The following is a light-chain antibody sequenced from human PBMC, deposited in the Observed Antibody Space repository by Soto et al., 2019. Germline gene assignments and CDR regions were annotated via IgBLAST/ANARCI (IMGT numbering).Light chain of an antibody. J-gene: IGKJ1*01. CDR1: QNINNW. Sequence: DIQMTQAPSTLSASIGDRVTIPCRASQNINNWIAWYQQKPGKAPKFLIYDASTLESGVPSRFSGSGFRTEFSLTISSLQPDDFGSYYCQHMRTFGQGTKVDIK. CDR2: DAS. V-gene: IGKV1-5*01. CDR3: QHMRT.